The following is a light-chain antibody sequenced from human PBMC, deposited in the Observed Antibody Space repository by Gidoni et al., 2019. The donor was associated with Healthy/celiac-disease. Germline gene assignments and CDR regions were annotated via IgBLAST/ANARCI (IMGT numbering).Light chain of an antibody. CDR3: AAWDDSLNGLWV. CDR2: SNN. V-gene: IGLV1-44*01. J-gene: IGLJ3*02. CDR1: SSNIGSNT. Sequence: QYVLTKPPSASGTPGQRVTISCSGSSSNIGSNTVNWYQQLPGTAPKLLIYSNNQRPSGFPDRFSCSKSGTSASLAISGLQSEDEADYYCAAWDDSLNGLWVFGGGTKLTVL.